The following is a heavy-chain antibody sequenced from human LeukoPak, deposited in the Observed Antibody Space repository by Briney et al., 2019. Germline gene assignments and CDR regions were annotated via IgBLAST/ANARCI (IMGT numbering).Heavy chain of an antibody. D-gene: IGHD6-19*01. V-gene: IGHV3-20*04. CDR2: INWNGGST. CDR3: ARGHSSGWYKFDY. Sequence: GGSLRLSCAASGFTFDDYGMSWVRQAPGKGLEWVSAINWNGGSTSYADSVKGRFTISRDNAKNSLYLQMNSLRAEDSALYYCARGHSSGWYKFDYWGQGTLVTVSS. J-gene: IGHJ4*02. CDR1: GFTFDDYG.